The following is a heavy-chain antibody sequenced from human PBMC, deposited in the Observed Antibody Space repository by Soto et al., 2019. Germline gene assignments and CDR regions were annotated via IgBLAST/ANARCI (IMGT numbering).Heavy chain of an antibody. CDR1: GGSIFTSTYY. CDR3: AGLGSMVKNLDY. Sequence: PSETLSLTCTVSGGSIFTSTYYWVWIRQPPGKGLEWIGTIYYSGSTYYNPSLKSRVTISGDTSKKQFSLKLRSVTAADTAVYYCAGLGSMVKNLDYWGQGTLVTVSS. J-gene: IGHJ4*02. V-gene: IGHV4-39*01. CDR2: IYYSGST. D-gene: IGHD3-10*01.